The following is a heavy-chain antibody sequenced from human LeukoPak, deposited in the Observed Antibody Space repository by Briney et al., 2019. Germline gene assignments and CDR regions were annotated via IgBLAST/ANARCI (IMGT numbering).Heavy chain of an antibody. CDR1: GGSISSSSCY. CDR3: ARQGRMTTVTTLLY. V-gene: IGHV4-39*01. CDR2: IYYSGST. Sequence: PSETLSLTCTVSGGSISSSSCYWGWIRQPPGKGLEWIGSIYYSGSTYYNPSLKSRVTISVDTSKNQFSLKLSSVTAADTAVYYCARQGRMTTVTTLLYWGQGTLVTVSS. J-gene: IGHJ4*02. D-gene: IGHD4-17*01.